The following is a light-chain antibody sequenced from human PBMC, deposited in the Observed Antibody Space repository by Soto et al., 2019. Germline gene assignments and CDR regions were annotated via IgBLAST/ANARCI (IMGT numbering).Light chain of an antibody. J-gene: IGKJ1*01. V-gene: IGKV3-15*01. CDR2: GAS. CDR1: QSFSSN. Sequence: EIVMTQSPATLSVSPGEKATPSRRARQSFSSNLAWYQQKPGQAPRLLIYGASTRATGIPARFSGSGSGTEFTLTISSLQSEDFAVYYCQQYNNWPTWTFGQGTKV. CDR3: QQYNNWPTWT.